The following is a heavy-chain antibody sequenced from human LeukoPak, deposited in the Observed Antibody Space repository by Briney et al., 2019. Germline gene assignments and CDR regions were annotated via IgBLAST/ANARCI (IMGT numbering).Heavy chain of an antibody. CDR1: GGSISSYY. V-gene: IGHV4-59*01. CDR2: VYYSGST. Sequence: SETLSLTCTVSGGSISSYYWSWIRQPPGKGLEWIGYVYYSGSTNYNPSLKSRVTILVDTSKNQFSLKLTSVTAADTAVYYCARGQGVNYFDYWGQGTLVTVSS. CDR3: ARGQGVNYFDY. J-gene: IGHJ4*02. D-gene: IGHD3-16*01.